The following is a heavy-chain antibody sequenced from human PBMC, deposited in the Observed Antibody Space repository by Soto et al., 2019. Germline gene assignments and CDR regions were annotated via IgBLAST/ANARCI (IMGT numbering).Heavy chain of an antibody. V-gene: IGHV1-3*04. CDR3: ARAPWRATVSYWYFDV. CDR1: GYTFTDCS. CDR2: INTGHGNT. D-gene: IGHD1-1*01. J-gene: IGHJ2*01. Sequence: QVQLVQSGAEVKKPGASVKVSCTASGYTFTDCSIHWVRQAPGQGLEWMGWINTGHGNTQYSLKFQDRVTITRKSSATTAYMELSSLTSEDTAVYYCARAPWRATVSYWYFDVWGRGTLVTVSS.